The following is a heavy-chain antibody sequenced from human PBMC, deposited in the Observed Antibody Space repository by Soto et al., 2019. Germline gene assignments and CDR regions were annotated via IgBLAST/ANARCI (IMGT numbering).Heavy chain of an antibody. CDR3: ARAHDYDFWSGFIFYGMDV. Sequence: EVQLLESGGGLVQPGGSLRLSCAASRFTFSNYAMSWVRQAPGKGLEWVSGIISTGGSTYYADSVKGRFTISRDNSKNTLDLQMSSLRAEDTAIYYCARAHDYDFWSGFIFYGMDVWGQGTKVTVSS. CDR1: RFTFSNYA. J-gene: IGHJ6*02. CDR2: IISTGGST. V-gene: IGHV3-23*01. D-gene: IGHD3-3*01.